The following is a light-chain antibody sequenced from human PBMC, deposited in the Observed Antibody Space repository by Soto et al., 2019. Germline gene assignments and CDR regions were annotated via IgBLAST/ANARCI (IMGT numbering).Light chain of an antibody. J-gene: IGKJ1*01. CDR3: QQFYSTWT. CDR2: WAS. CDR1: QSVLYSSNNKNY. V-gene: IGKV4-1*01. Sequence: DIVMTQSPDSLAVALGERATINCKSSQSVLYSSNNKNYLAWYQQKPGQPPKLLFYWASTRESGVPDRFFGRGSGTDFTLTISSLQAEDVAVYYCQQFYSTWTFGQGTKVEIK.